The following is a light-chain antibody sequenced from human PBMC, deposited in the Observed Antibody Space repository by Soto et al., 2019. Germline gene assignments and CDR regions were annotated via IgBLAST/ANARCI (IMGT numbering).Light chain of an antibody. Sequence: QSVLTQPPSASVSPRQSVTISCTGTSGDVGGYYYVSWYQHHPGKVPKLIIYEVTKRPSGVPDRFSGSKSGNTASLTVSGLQAEDEADYYCMSYVGRNIFVFGTWPKVTVL. CDR3: MSYVGRNIFV. J-gene: IGLJ1*01. CDR2: EVT. CDR1: SGDVGGYYY. V-gene: IGLV2-8*01.